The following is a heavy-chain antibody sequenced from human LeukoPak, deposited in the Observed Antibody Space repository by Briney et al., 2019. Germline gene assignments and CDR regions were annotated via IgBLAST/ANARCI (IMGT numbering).Heavy chain of an antibody. Sequence: TSETLSLTCTVSGGSISSYYWSWIRQPPGKGLEWIGYIYYSRSTNYNPSLKSRVTISVDTSKNQFSLKLSSVTAADTAVYYCARHMVRGVIRGLSFDYWGQGTLVTVSS. J-gene: IGHJ4*02. CDR1: GGSISSYY. D-gene: IGHD3-10*01. CDR2: IYYSRST. CDR3: ARHMVRGVIRGLSFDY. V-gene: IGHV4-59*08.